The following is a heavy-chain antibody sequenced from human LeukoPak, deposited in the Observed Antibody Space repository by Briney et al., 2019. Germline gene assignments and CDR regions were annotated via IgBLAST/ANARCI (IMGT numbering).Heavy chain of an antibody. V-gene: IGHV4-39*01. CDR3: ARGRGDYDFWSGYYIYFDY. J-gene: IGHJ4*02. Sequence: SETLSLTCTVSGGSISSSSYYWGWIRQPPGKGLEWIGSIYYSGSTYYNPSLKSRVTISVDTSKNQFSLKLSSVTAADTAVYYCARGRGDYDFWSGYYIYFDYWGQGTLVTVSS. CDR1: GGSISSSSYY. D-gene: IGHD3-3*01. CDR2: IYYSGST.